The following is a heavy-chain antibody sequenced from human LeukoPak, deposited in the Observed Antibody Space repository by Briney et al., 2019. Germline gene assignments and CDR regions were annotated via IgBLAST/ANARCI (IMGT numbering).Heavy chain of an antibody. CDR3: ARERDPLVVIIRYFDY. J-gene: IGHJ4*02. CDR1: GGSISIYY. Sequence: SETLSLTCTVSGGSISIYYWSWIRQPAGKGLEWIGRIYTSGSAYYNPSLKSRVSMSVDTSKNQFSLKLTSVTAADTAVYYCARERDPLVVIIRYFDYWGQGTLVTVSS. D-gene: IGHD3-22*01. CDR2: IYTSGSA. V-gene: IGHV4-4*07.